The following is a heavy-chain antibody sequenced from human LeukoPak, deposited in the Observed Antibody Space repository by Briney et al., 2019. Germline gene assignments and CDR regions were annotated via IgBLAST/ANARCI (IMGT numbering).Heavy chain of an antibody. V-gene: IGHV4-59*01. CDR3: ARGWLQPQAFDY. D-gene: IGHD5-24*01. Sequence: SESLSLTCAVYGGSFSGYYWSWIRQPPGKGLEWIGYIYYSGSTNYNPSLKSRVTISVDTSKNQFSLKLSSVTAADTAVYYCARGWLQPQAFDYWGQGTLVTVSS. CDR1: GGSFSGYY. J-gene: IGHJ4*02. CDR2: IYYSGST.